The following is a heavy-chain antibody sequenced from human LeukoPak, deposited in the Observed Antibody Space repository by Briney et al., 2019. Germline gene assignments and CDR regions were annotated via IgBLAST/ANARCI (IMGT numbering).Heavy chain of an antibody. CDR2: IIPILGIA. V-gene: IGHV1-69*04. CDR1: GYTFTDYY. Sequence: GASVKVSCKASGYTFTDYYMHWVRPAPGQGLEWMGRIIPILGIANYAQKFQGRVTITADKSTSTAYMELSSLRSEDTAVYYCARDNCGGDCYGQSYFDYWGQGTLVTVSS. CDR3: ARDNCGGDCYGQSYFDY. J-gene: IGHJ4*02. D-gene: IGHD2-21*02.